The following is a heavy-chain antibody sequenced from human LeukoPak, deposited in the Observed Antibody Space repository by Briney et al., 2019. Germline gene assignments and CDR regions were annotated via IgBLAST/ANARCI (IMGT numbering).Heavy chain of an antibody. CDR3: ARLYGGNGMYYGMDV. V-gene: IGHV1-69*04. Sequence: ASVKVSCKASGGTFSSYAISWVRQAPGQGLEWMGRIIPILGIANYVQKFQGRVTITADKSTSTAYMELSSLRSEDTAVYYCARLYGGNGMYYGMDVWGQGTTVTVSS. D-gene: IGHD4-23*01. CDR1: GGTFSSYA. CDR2: IIPILGIA. J-gene: IGHJ6*02.